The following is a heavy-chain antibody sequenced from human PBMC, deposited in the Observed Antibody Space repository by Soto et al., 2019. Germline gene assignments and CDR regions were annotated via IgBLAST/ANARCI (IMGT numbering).Heavy chain of an antibody. CDR2: INPNSGGT. CDR3: ARGSKVVAATKYYYYGMDV. Sequence: ASVKVSCKASGYTFTGYYMHWVRQAPGQGLEWMGWINPNSGGTNYAQKFQGWVTMTRDTSISTAYMELSRLRSDDTAVYYCARGSKVVAATKYYYYGMDVWGQGTTVTVSS. CDR1: GYTFTGYY. V-gene: IGHV1-2*04. D-gene: IGHD2-15*01. J-gene: IGHJ6*02.